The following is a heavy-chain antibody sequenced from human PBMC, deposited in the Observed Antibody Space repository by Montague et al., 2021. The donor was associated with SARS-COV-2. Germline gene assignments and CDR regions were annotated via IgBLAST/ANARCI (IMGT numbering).Heavy chain of an antibody. J-gene: IGHJ4*02. Sequence: SETLSLTCTVSGGSLNKHYWSWIRKAPGKELEWLGNIFYKGNTXXXVXXWGRVSMSLGTPQNQFSLRLTSLTAADTAVYYCAGSISSSGARDNWGQGILVTVS. CDR3: AGSISSSGARDN. D-gene: IGHD3-22*01. V-gene: IGHV4-59*11. CDR1: GGSLNKHY. CDR2: IFYKGNT.